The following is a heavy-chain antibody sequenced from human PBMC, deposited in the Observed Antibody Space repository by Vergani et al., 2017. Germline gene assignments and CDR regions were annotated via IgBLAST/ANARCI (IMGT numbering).Heavy chain of an antibody. CDR2: ISSSSSYI. D-gene: IGHD6-13*01. Sequence: EVQLVESGGGLVQPGGSLRLSCTASGFTFSSYSMNWVRQAPGKGLEWVSSISSSSSYIYYADSVKGRFTISRDNAKNSLYLQMNSLRAEDTAVYYCARAGSSSWNNYYYYYYMDVWGKGTTVTVSS. CDR3: ARAGSSSWNNYYYYYYMDV. J-gene: IGHJ6*03. V-gene: IGHV3-21*01. CDR1: GFTFSSYS.